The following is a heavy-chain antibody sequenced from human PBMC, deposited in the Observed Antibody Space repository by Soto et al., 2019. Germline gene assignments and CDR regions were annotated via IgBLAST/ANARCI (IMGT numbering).Heavy chain of an antibody. CDR3: ARAVVGATAYDY. J-gene: IGHJ4*02. D-gene: IGHD1-26*01. CDR2: IIPIFGTA. Sequence: SVKVSCKASGGTFSSYAISWVRQAPGQGLEWMGGIIPIFGTANYAQKFQGRVTITADKSRSTAYMELSSLRSEDTAVYYCARAVVGATAYDYWGQGTLVTVSS. V-gene: IGHV1-69*06. CDR1: GGTFSSYA.